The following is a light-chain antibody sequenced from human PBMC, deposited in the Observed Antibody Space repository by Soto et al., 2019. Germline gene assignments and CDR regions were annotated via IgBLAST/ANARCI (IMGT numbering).Light chain of an antibody. J-gene: IGKJ1*01. CDR2: GAT. CDR1: QSISND. CDR3: QQDGSTPVT. V-gene: IGKV3D-15*01. Sequence: TVITQSPAILTVPLGERAPLSFRASQSISNDLAWYQQKPGQAPRLLIYGATSMHSGIPARFSGSESGTDFTLTISSLGPEDFAVYYCQQDGSTPVTFGQGTKVDI.